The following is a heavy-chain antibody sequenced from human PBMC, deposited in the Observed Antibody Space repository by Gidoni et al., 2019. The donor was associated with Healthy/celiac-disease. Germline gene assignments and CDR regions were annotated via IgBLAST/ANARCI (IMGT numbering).Heavy chain of an antibody. J-gene: IGHJ4*02. CDR1: GFTFSSYA. CDR3: ARGYGSGSYGYFDY. CDR2: ISYDGSNK. Sequence: QVQLVESGGGVVQPGKSLRLSCAASGFTFSSYAMHWVRQAPGKGLEWVAVISYDGSNKYYADSVKGRFTISRDNSKNTLYLQMNSLRAEDTAIYYCARGYGSGSYGYFDYWGQGTLVTVSS. V-gene: IGHV3-30*04. D-gene: IGHD3-10*01.